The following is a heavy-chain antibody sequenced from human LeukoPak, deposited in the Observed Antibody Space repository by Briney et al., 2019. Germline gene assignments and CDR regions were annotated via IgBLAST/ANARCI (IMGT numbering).Heavy chain of an antibody. Sequence: GGSLRLSCAVSGFTFSSSWMSWVRQAPGKGLEWVANTKQDGSEKYYVDSVKGRFTISRDNAKNSLYLQMNSLRAEDTAVYFCANLARKNWDYYFDYWGQGTLVTVSS. D-gene: IGHD7-27*01. CDR1: GFTFSSSW. CDR3: ANLARKNWDYYFDY. V-gene: IGHV3-7*01. J-gene: IGHJ4*02. CDR2: TKQDGSEK.